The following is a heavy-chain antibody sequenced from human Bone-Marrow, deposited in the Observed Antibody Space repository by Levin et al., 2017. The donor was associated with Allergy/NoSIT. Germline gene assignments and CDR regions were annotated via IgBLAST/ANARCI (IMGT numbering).Heavy chain of an antibody. CDR3: ARDCTAAGYSSSWPSYYYYGMDV. V-gene: IGHV4-30-4*01. CDR1: GGSISSGDYY. D-gene: IGHD6-13*01. J-gene: IGHJ6*02. CDR2: IYYSGST. Sequence: SETLSLTCTVSGGSISSGDYYWSWIRQPPGKGLEWIGYIYYSGSTYYNQSLKSRVTISVDTSKNQFSLKLSSVTAADTAVYYCARDCTAAGYSSSWPSYYYYGMDVWGQGTTVTVSS.